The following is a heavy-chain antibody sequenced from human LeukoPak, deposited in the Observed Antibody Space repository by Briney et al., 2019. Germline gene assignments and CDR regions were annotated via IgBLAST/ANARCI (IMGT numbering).Heavy chain of an antibody. CDR1: GGSISSSGYY. CDR3: ARGGVGYCSGGSCHYYYYGMDV. D-gene: IGHD2-15*01. J-gene: IGHJ6*02. Sequence: SQTLSLTCTVSGGSISSSGYYWSWICQHPGKGLEWVGYIYYSGSTYYNPSLKSRVTISVDTSKNQFSLKLNSVTAADTAVYYCARGGVGYCSGGSCHYYYYGMDVWGQGTTVTVSS. V-gene: IGHV4-31*03. CDR2: IYYSGST.